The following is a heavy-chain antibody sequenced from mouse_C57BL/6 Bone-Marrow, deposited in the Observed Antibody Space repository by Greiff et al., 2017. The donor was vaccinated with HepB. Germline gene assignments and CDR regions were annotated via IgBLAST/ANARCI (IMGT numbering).Heavy chain of an antibody. CDR2: IYPSDSET. Sequence: VQLQQPGAELVRPGSSVKLSCKASGYTFTSYWMDWVKQRPGQGLEWIGNIYPSDSETHYNQKFKDKATLTVDKSSSTAYMQLSSLTSEDSAVYYCARDYGGAWFAYWGQGTLVTVSA. CDR3: ARDYGGAWFAY. J-gene: IGHJ3*01. CDR1: GYTFTSYW. D-gene: IGHD1-1*02. V-gene: IGHV1-61*01.